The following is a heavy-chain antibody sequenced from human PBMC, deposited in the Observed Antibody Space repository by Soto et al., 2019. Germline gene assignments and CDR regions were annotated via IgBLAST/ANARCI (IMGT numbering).Heavy chain of an antibody. V-gene: IGHV5-51*01. CDR2: IYPGDSDT. J-gene: IGHJ4*02. D-gene: IGHD3-9*01. Sequence: GESLKISCKASGYSFTSYWIGWVRQMPGKGLEWMGIIYPGDSDTRYSPSFQGQVTISADKSISTAYLQWSSLKASDTAMYYCARASARNYDILTDYYTQPPPRLDYWGQGTPVTVSP. CDR1: GYSFTSYW. CDR3: ARASARNYDILTDYYTQPPPRLDY.